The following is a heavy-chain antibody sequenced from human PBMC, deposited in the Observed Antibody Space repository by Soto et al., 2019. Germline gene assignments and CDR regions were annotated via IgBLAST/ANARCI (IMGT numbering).Heavy chain of an antibody. CDR3: ARVESTAKGAHTHYSYNGMDV. CDR1: GVSISSSSYY. J-gene: IGHJ6*02. D-gene: IGHD5-18*01. V-gene: IGHV4-39*02. Sequence: SETLSLTCSVSGVSISSSSYYWGWIRQPPGKGLEWIGSIYYSGTTFHNPSLKGRVSISVDTSKKHFSLKLTSVTAADTAVCYCARVESTAKGAHTHYSYNGMDVWGQGTTVTVSS. CDR2: IYYSGTT.